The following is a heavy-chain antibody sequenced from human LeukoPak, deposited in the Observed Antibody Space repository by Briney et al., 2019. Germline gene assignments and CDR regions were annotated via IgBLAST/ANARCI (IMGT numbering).Heavy chain of an antibody. D-gene: IGHD1-14*01. CDR2: IYPGDSDT. Sequence: SGESLKISCKGSGYSFTSYWIGWVRQMPGKGLEWMGIIYPGDSDTRYSPSFQGQVTISADMSISTAYLQWSSLKASDTAMYYCARSVGDGTASYYYGMDVWGPGTTVTVSS. CDR3: ARSVGDGTASYYYGMDV. CDR1: GYSFTSYW. V-gene: IGHV5-51*01. J-gene: IGHJ6*02.